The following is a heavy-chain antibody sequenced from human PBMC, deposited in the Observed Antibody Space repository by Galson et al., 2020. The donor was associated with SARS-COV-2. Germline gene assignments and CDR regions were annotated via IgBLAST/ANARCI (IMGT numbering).Heavy chain of an antibody. V-gene: IGHV3-23*01. J-gene: IGHJ4*02. CDR1: GFTFSSYA. Sequence: GESLKISCAASGFTFSSYAMSWVRQAPGKGLEWVSAISGSGGSTYYADSVKGRFTISRDNSKNTLYLQMNSLRAEDTAVYYCAKPRGVAADGSYFASWGKGPLVTVSS. D-gene: IGHD2-15*01. CDR3: AKPRGVAADGSYFAS. CDR2: ISGSGGST.